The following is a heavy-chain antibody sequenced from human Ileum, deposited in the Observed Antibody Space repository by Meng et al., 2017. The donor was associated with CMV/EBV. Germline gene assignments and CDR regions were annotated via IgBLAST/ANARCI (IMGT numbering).Heavy chain of an antibody. V-gene: IGHV3-11*01. J-gene: IGHJ1*01. CDR1: GVTFSDYY. CDR3: ARGLIGAMVRGVIPH. CDR2: ISSSGTTI. D-gene: IGHD3-10*01. Sequence: SGVTFSDYYMSWICQAPGKGLEWVSYISSSGTTIYYADSVKGRFTISRDNAKNSLYLQMNSLRAEDTAVYYCARGLIGAMVRGVIPHWGQGTLVTVSS.